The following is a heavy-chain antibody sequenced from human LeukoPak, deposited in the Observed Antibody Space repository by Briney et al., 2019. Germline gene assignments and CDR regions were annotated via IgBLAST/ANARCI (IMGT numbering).Heavy chain of an antibody. CDR3: AKDSGSFGY. CDR1: GFTFSNYA. Sequence: GGSLRLSCAASGFTFSNYAMARVRQAPGKGLEWVSAISDSGTNTYYADSVKGRFTVSRDNSKNTLYLQMNSLRAEDTAVYYCAKDSGSFGYWGQGTLVTVSS. J-gene: IGHJ4*02. CDR2: ISDSGTNT. D-gene: IGHD1-26*01. V-gene: IGHV3-23*01.